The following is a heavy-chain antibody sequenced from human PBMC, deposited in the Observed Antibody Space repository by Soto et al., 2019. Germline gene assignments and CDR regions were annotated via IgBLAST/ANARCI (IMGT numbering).Heavy chain of an antibody. D-gene: IGHD3-22*01. J-gene: IGHJ6*02. Sequence: GGSLRLSCAASGFTFSSYSMNWVRQAPGKGLEWVSYISSSSSTIYYADSVKGRFTISRDNAKNSLYLQMNSLRDEDTAVYYCARYPYYYDSSGQSYGMDVWGQGTTVTVSS. CDR3: ARYPYYYDSSGQSYGMDV. CDR1: GFTFSSYS. V-gene: IGHV3-48*02. CDR2: ISSSSSTI.